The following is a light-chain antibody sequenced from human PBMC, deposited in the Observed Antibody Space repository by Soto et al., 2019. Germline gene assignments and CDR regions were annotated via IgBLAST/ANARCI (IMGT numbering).Light chain of an antibody. CDR3: CSCPTGV. CDR1: SSDIGTFDL. CDR2: TVC. V-gene: IGLV2-18*02. Sequence: QSALIQPPSVSGSPGQSVTISCTGTSSDIGTFDLVSWFQQNPGTVPRIMVSTVCSPPSGVSDRLSASKSANPASMSVSGLQPEDEADNDFCSCPTGVFGTGTKVTVL. J-gene: IGLJ1*01.